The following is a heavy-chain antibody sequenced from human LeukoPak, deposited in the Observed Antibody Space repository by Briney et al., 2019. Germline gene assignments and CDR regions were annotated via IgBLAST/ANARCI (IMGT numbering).Heavy chain of an antibody. D-gene: IGHD1-1*01. CDR3: ARGTTAGGLGV. J-gene: IGHJ6*04. CDR2: ITTKSGFA. CDR1: GYMFTSYS. Sequence: ASVKVSCKASGYMFTSYSICWVRQAPGQGLEWMGWITTKSGFAKIAQKFQDRATMTTDTSTSTAYLELTSLRSDDTAIYYCARGTTAGGLGVWGKGTTVTVSS. V-gene: IGHV1-18*01.